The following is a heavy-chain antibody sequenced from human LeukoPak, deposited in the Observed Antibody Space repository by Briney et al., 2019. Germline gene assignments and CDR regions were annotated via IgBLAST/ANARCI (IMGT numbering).Heavy chain of an antibody. J-gene: IGHJ6*02. Sequence: GGSLRLSCAASGFTFSSYWMSWVRQAPGKGLEWVGRIKSKTDGGTTDYAAPVKGRLTISRDDSKNTLYLQMNSLKTEDTAVYYCTTDSLLKIVGATPSYYYYGMDVWGQGTTVTVSS. V-gene: IGHV3-15*01. D-gene: IGHD1-26*01. CDR3: TTDSLLKIVGATPSYYYYGMDV. CDR1: GFTFSSYW. CDR2: IKSKTDGGTT.